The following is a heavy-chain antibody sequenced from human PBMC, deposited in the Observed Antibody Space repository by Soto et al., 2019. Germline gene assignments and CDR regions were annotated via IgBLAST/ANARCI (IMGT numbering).Heavy chain of an antibody. CDR3: AKDWGKNDYVWGSYRYTFDY. Sequence: SVKVSCKASGFTFTSSAVQWVRQARGQRLEWIGWIVVGSGNTNYAQKFQERVTITRDMSTSTAYMELSSLRSEDTAVYYCAKDWGKNDYVWGSYRYTFDYWGQGTLVTVSS. J-gene: IGHJ4*02. CDR2: IVVGSGNT. V-gene: IGHV1-58*01. D-gene: IGHD3-16*02. CDR1: GFTFTSSA.